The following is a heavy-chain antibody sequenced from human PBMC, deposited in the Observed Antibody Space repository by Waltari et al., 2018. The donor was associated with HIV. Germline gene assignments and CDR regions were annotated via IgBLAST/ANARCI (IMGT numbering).Heavy chain of an antibody. Sequence: QVQLVESGGGVVQPGRSLRLSCAASGFTFSSCGIHWVRQAPGKGLEWVAVIWYDGSNKYYADSVKGRFTISRDNSKNTLYLQMNSLRAEDTAVYYCARGEGQINWFDPWGQGTLVTVSS. CDR1: GFTFSSCG. CDR3: ARGEGQINWFDP. J-gene: IGHJ5*02. V-gene: IGHV3-33*01. CDR2: IWYDGSNK. D-gene: IGHD1-26*01.